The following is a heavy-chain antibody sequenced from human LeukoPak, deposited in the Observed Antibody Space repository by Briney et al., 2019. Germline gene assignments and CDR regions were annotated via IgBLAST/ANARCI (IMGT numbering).Heavy chain of an antibody. Sequence: ASVKVSCKASGYTFTSYYMHWVRQAPGQGLEWMGIINPSGGSTSYAQKFQGRVTMTRDMSTSTVYMELSSLRSEDTAVYYCARSCGGDCYPDAFDIWGQGTMVTVSS. CDR2: INPSGGST. J-gene: IGHJ3*02. D-gene: IGHD2-21*02. V-gene: IGHV1-46*01. CDR1: GYTFTSYY. CDR3: ARSCGGDCYPDAFDI.